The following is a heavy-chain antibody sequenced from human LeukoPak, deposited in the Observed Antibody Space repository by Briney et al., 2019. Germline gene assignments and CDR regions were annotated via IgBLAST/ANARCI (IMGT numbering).Heavy chain of an antibody. Sequence: ASVPVSCQASGYTFTNYYLHWVRQAPGQGLEWIGMNNHTTKYAQWFQGRVTMTMDTSTSTVYMELSSLTSEDTAVYYCGRDLLSIAATGTFYYYGMDVWGQGTTVTVSS. CDR3: GRDLLSIAATGTFYYYGMDV. V-gene: IGHV1-46*01. J-gene: IGHJ6*02. CDR2: NNHTT. D-gene: IGHD6-13*01. CDR1: GYTFTNYY.